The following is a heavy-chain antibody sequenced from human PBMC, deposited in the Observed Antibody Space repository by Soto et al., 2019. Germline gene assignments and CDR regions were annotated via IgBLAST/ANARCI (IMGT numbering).Heavy chain of an antibody. CDR2: VHYSGST. V-gene: IGHV4-39*01. CDR1: GGSIRNNIYY. CDR3: ARQHYYDSSGYYTWN. Sequence: QLQLQESGPGLVKPSETLSLTCSVSGGSIRNNIYYWGWIRQPPGKGLEWIATVHYSGSTYYTPSLKSRITISADTSNNLFSLRLNPVTAADTAVYYCARQHYYDSSGYYTWNWGQGTLVTVSS. D-gene: IGHD3-22*01. J-gene: IGHJ4*02.